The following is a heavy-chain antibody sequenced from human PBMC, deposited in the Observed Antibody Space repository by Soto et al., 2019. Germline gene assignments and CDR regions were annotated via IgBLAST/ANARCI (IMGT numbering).Heavy chain of an antibody. CDR2: ISDSAAAS. Sequence: PGGSLRLSCTASRLTFNKYDMSWVPQAPGKGLGWVSAISDSAAASHYADCVKGRFTGTRDNSKSTLYLQKNSLRADDTAVYDCARDLSGDFDYWGQGTLVTVSS. V-gene: IGHV3-23*01. J-gene: IGHJ4*02. CDR3: ARDLSGDFDY. CDR1: RLTFNKYD.